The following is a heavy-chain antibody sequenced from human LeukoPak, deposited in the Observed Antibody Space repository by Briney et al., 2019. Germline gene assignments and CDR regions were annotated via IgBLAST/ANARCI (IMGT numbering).Heavy chain of an antibody. V-gene: IGHV3-23*01. D-gene: IGHD2-21*01. J-gene: IGHJ1*01. CDR1: GFTFSSYA. CDR3: AKDPLSYCGGDCYMEYFQH. Sequence: GGSLRLSCAASGFTFSSYAMSWVRQASGKGLERVSAISGSGGSTYYADSVKGRFTISRDNSKNTLYLQMNSLRAEDTAVYYCAKDPLSYCGGDCYMEYFQHWGQGTLVTVSS. CDR2: ISGSGGST.